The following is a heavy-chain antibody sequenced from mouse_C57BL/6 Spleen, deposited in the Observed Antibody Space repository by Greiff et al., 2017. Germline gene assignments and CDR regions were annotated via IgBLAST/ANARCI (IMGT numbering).Heavy chain of an antibody. V-gene: IGHV1-15*01. CDR2: IDPETGGT. D-gene: IGHD1-1*01. Sequence: VQLQQSGAELVRPGASVTLSCKASGYTFTDYEMHWVKQTAVHGLEWIGAIDPETGGTAYNQKFKGKAILTADKSSSTAYMELRSLTSEDSAVYYCTRVYGSSHFDYWGQGTTLTVSS. J-gene: IGHJ2*01. CDR3: TRVYGSSHFDY. CDR1: GYTFTDYE.